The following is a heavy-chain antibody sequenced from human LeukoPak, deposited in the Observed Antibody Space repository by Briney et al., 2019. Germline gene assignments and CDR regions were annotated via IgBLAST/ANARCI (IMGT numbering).Heavy chain of an antibody. CDR3: ARDPTGDMPAFDI. Sequence: ASVKVSCKASGYSFTGYFMHWVRQAPGQGLEWMGWINPNNGGTNFAQKSQYRITLTRDTSISTAYMQLRALTSDDTAMYYCARDPTGDMPAFDIWGQGTMVAVSS. J-gene: IGHJ3*02. V-gene: IGHV1-2*02. CDR1: GYSFTGYF. D-gene: IGHD7-27*01. CDR2: INPNNGGT.